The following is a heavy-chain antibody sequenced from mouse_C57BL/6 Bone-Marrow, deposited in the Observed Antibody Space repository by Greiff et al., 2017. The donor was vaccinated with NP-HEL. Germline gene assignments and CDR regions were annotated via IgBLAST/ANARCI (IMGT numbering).Heavy chain of an antibody. CDR1: GYTFTSYW. CDR3: ARGAYPDY. J-gene: IGHJ2*01. D-gene: IGHD2-10*01. CDR2: IDPSDSYT. V-gene: IGHV1-59*01. Sequence: VQLQQPGAELVRPGTSVKLSCKASGYTFTSYWMHWVKQRPGQGLEWIGVIDPSDSYTNYNQKFKGKATLTVDTSSSTAYMQPSSLTSEDSAVYYCARGAYPDYWGQGTTLTVSS.